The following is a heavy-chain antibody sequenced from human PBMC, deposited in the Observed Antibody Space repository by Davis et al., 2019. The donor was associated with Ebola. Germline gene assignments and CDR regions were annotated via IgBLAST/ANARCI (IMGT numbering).Heavy chain of an antibody. CDR3: ARQMIYVPLFDY. CDR2: IWYDGSNK. CDR1: GFTFSNYG. V-gene: IGHV3-33*08. J-gene: IGHJ4*02. Sequence: GGSLRLSCVASGFTFSNYGMHWVRQAPGKGLEWVAVIWYDGSNKYYADSVKGRFTISRDNARNSLYLQLNSLRAEDTAIYYCARQMIYVPLFDYWGQGALVTVSS. D-gene: IGHD3-16*01.